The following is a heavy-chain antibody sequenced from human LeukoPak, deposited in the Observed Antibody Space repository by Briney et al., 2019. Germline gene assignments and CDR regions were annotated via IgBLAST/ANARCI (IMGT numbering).Heavy chain of an antibody. V-gene: IGHV4-4*02. CDR1: GGSISSSNW. CDR3: AGAFPSNYYYYYYGMDV. Sequence: SGTLSLTCAVSGGSISSSNWWSWVHQPPGKGLEWIGEIYHSGSTNYNPSLKSRVTISVDKSKNQFSLKLSSVTAADTAVYYCAGAFPSNYYYYYYGMDVWGQGTTVTVSS. D-gene: IGHD1-1*01. CDR2: IYHSGST. J-gene: IGHJ6*02.